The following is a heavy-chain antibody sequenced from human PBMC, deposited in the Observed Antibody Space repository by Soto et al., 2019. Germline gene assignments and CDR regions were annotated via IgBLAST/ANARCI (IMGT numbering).Heavy chain of an antibody. CDR1: GFTFSDYY. Sequence: GRSLRLSCPASGFTFSDYYLSCIRQAPWKGLEWISYISSSSSDTNYADSVKGRFTISRDNAKNSLYLQMNSLRAEDTAVYYCARNPTPKITMLVVNFDYWGQGTLVTVSS. CDR2: ISSSSSDT. V-gene: IGHV3-11*06. CDR3: ARNPTPKITMLVVNFDY. J-gene: IGHJ4*02. D-gene: IGHD3-22*01.